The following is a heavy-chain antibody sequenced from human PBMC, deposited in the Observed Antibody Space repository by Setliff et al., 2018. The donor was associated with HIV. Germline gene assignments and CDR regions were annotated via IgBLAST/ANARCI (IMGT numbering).Heavy chain of an antibody. D-gene: IGHD2-2*01. CDR1: SGSISSGTYY. Sequence: PSETLSLTCTVSSGSISSGTYYWSWSRQYPGKGLEWIGYIDYSESAFYNPSLKSRITISRDTSKNQFSLKMNSVTAADTAVYYCASEGKTALVTTYFDYRGHVKLVTVSS. CDR3: ASEGKTALVTTYFDY. J-gene: IGHJ4*01. V-gene: IGHV4-31*02. CDR2: IDYSESA.